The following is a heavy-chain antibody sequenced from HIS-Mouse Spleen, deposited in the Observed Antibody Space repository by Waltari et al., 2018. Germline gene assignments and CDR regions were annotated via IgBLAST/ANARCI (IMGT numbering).Heavy chain of an antibody. CDR2: IYYSGST. J-gene: IGHJ2*01. CDR3: AREIPYSSSWYDWYFDL. CDR1: GGSISSSSYY. V-gene: IGHV4-39*07. Sequence: QLQLQESGPGLVKPSETLSPTCTVSGGSISSSSYYWGWIRQPPGKGLEWIGSIYYSGSTYYNPSLKSRVTISVDTSKNQFFLKLSSVTAADTAVYYCAREIPYSSSWYDWYFDLWGRGTLVTVSS. D-gene: IGHD6-13*01.